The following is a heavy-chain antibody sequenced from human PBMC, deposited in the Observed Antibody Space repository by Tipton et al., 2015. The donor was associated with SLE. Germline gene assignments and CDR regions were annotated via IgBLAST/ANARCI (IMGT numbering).Heavy chain of an antibody. V-gene: IGHV4-34*01. D-gene: IGHD6-13*01. CDR2: VSHSRST. CDR3: ARVVKGSSWYWFDP. CDR1: GGSFSGYA. Sequence: TLSLTCAVSGGSFSGYAWSWVRQPPGKGLEWIGEVSHSRSTNYNPSLKSRGTISLDTSNNQFSLRLSSVTAADTAVYYCARVVKGSSWYWFDPWGQGTLVTVSS. J-gene: IGHJ5*02.